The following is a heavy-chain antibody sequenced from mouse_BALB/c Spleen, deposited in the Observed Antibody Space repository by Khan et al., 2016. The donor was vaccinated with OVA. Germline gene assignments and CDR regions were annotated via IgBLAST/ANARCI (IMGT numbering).Heavy chain of an antibody. D-gene: IGHD3-2*01. CDR2: INPSNGGT. J-gene: IGHJ3*01. Sequence: QVRLQQSGAELVKPGASVKLSCKASGYTFTSYYIYWLKQRPGQGLEWIGEINPSNGGTNFNEKFKSKATLTVDKSSSTAYMQLSSLTSEDSAVYYCTRRGTARATLWFAYWGQGTLVTVSA. V-gene: IGHV1S81*02. CDR3: TRRGTARATLWFAY. CDR1: GYTFTSYY.